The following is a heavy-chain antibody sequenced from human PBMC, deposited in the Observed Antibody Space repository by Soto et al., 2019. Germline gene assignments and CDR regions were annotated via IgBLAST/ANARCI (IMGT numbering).Heavy chain of an antibody. V-gene: IGHV3-11*01. Sequence: PGGSLRLSCAASGFTFSDYYMSWIRQAPGKGLEWVSYISSSGSTIYYADSVKGRFTISRDNAKNSLYLQMNSLRAEDTAVYYCARDTLGYCSSTSCYDYYYGMDVWGQGTTVTVSS. J-gene: IGHJ6*02. D-gene: IGHD2-2*01. CDR1: GFTFSDYY. CDR2: ISSSGSTI. CDR3: ARDTLGYCSSTSCYDYYYGMDV.